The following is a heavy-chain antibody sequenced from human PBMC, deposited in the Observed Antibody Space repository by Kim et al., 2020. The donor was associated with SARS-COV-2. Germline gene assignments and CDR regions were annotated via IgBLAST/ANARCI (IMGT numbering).Heavy chain of an antibody. D-gene: IGHD6-19*01. V-gene: IGHV4-39*01. Sequence: SETLSLTCTVSGGSISSSSYYWGWIRQPQGKGLEWIGSIYYSGSTYYNPSLKSRVTISVDTSKNQFSLKLSSVTAADTAVYYCATRSSSGWSGTQNWGQGTLVTVSS. CDR3: ATRSSSGWSGTQN. CDR2: IYYSGST. CDR1: GGSISSSSYY. J-gene: IGHJ4*02.